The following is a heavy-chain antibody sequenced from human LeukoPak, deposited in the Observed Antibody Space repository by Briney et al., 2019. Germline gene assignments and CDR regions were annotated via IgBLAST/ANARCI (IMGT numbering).Heavy chain of an antibody. CDR2: INRSGST. CDR3: ARVGFWSGYSSGY. V-gene: IGHV4-34*01. D-gene: IGHD3-3*01. Sequence: KPSETLSLTCAVYGGSFSGYYWSWIRQPPGEGRVWIGEINRSGSTNYNPSLKSRVTISVDTSKNQFSLKLSSVTAADTAVYYCARVGFWSGYSSGYWGQGTLVTVSS. J-gene: IGHJ4*02. CDR1: GGSFSGYY.